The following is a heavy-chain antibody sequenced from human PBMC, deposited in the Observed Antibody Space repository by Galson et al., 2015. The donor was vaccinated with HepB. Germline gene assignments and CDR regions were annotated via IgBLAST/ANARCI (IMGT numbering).Heavy chain of an antibody. CDR3: ARGGALLWFGELSSPPVDLAFDI. Sequence: SVKVSCKASGYTFTGYYMHWVRQAPGQGLEWMGWINPNSGGTNYAQKFQGWVTMTRDTSISTAYMELSRLRSDDTAVYYCARGGALLWFGELSSPPVDLAFDIWGQGTMVTVSS. CDR1: GYTFTGYY. D-gene: IGHD3-10*01. J-gene: IGHJ3*02. CDR2: INPNSGGT. V-gene: IGHV1-2*04.